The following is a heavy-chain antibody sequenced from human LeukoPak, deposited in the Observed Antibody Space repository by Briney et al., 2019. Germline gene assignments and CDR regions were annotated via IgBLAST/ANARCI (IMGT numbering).Heavy chain of an antibody. CDR1: GFSISDHH. Sequence: GGSLRLSCAASGFSISDHHMDWVRQAPGRGLEWVGRSKSTKPNSCTTQYAASVTGRFTISRDDSKNSLFLQLSSLKIEDTAVYYCVRVVTTGSGWYNFDNWGQGTLVTVSS. CDR2: SKSTKPNSCTT. J-gene: IGHJ4*02. CDR3: VRVVTTGSGWYNFDN. V-gene: IGHV3-72*01. D-gene: IGHD6-13*01.